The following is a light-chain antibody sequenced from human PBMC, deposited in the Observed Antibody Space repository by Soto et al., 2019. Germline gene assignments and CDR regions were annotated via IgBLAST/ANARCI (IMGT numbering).Light chain of an antibody. J-gene: IGKJ4*01. CDR3: QQYNNWPLT. Sequence: ELVIRECPATRSVSAGERATLSRRASQRVSSNFAWYQQKPGPAPRLLIYGASTRATGIPARFSGSGSGTEFTLPISSLQSEDFAVYYCQQYNNWPLTFGGGTKVDIK. CDR2: GAS. CDR1: QRVSSN. V-gene: IGKV3-15*01.